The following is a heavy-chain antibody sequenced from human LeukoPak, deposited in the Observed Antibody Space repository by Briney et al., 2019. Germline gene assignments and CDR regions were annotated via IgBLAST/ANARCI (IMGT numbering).Heavy chain of an antibody. D-gene: IGHD5-12*01. V-gene: IGHV3-43D*03. J-gene: IGHJ4*02. CDR2: ISWDGGST. CDR3: AKALYSGYDWYYFDY. CDR1: GFTFDDYA. Sequence: GGSLRLSCAASGFTFDDYAMHWVRQAPRKGLEGVALISWDGGSTYYANSLQGRFTISRDNSQNSLYLQMNSLRTEDPALYYCAKALYSGYDWYYFDYWGQGTLVTVSS.